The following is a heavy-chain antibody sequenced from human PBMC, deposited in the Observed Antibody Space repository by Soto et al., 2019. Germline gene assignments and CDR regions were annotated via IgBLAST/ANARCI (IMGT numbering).Heavy chain of an antibody. D-gene: IGHD3-3*01. V-gene: IGHV3-66*01. CDR3: ARGTNDFWSGYRQWPVDYYYYYMDV. Sequence: PGGSLRLSCAASGFTVSSNYMSWVRQAPGKGLEWVSVIYSGGSTYYADSVKGRFTISRDNSKNTLYLQMNSLRAEDTAVYYCARGTNDFWSGYRQWPVDYYYYYMDVWGKGTTVTVSS. CDR1: GFTVSSNY. CDR2: IYSGGST. J-gene: IGHJ6*03.